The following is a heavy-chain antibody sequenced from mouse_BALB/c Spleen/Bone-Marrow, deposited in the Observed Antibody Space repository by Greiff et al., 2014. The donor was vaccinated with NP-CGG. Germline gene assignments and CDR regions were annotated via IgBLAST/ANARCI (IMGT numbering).Heavy chain of an antibody. CDR2: IDPANGNT. CDR3: AIYYYGSSGFAY. D-gene: IGHD1-1*01. Sequence: VQLQQSGAGLVKPGASVKLSCTASGFNIKDTYMHWVKQRPEQGLEWIGRIDPANGNTKYDPKFQGKATITADTSSNTAYLQLSSLTSEDTAVYYCAIYYYGSSGFAYWGQGTPVTVSA. CDR1: GFNIKDTY. V-gene: IGHV14-3*02. J-gene: IGHJ3*01.